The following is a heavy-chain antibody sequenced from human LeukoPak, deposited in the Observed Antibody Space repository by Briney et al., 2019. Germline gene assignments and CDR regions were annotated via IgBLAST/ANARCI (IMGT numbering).Heavy chain of an antibody. CDR3: AKDYDSSGYYYGTFFDY. J-gene: IGHJ4*02. D-gene: IGHD3-22*01. V-gene: IGHV3-9*01. Sequence: NSRRIGYADSVKGRFTISRDNAKNSLYLQMNSLRAEDTALYYCAKDYDSSGYYYGTFFDYWGQGTLVTVSS. CDR2: NSRRI.